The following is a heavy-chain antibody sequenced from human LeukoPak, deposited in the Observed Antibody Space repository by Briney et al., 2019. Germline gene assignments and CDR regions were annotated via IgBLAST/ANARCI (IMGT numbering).Heavy chain of an antibody. CDR3: IRDKPWQQFIFDY. J-gene: IGHJ4*02. CDR1: GFTFDIYS. V-gene: IGHV3-30-3*01. D-gene: IGHD6-13*01. CDR2: ISYDGTEK. Sequence: GRSLRLSCAASGFTFDIYSMHWVRQGPGKGLEWVAVISYDGTEKYYTDSVKGRFNISRDNSKNRVYLQMDSLRLEDTAVYFCIRDKPWQQFIFDYWGQGTLVTVSS.